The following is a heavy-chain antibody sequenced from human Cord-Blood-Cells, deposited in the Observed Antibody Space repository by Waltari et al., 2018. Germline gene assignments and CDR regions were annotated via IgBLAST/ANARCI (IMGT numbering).Heavy chain of an antibody. CDR2: MNPNSGNT. Sequence: QVQLVQSGAEGKKPGASVKVSCTAAGYTFTCCDYTWVRQATGQGLEGMGWMNPNSGNTGYAQKFQGRVTMTRNTTISTAYMELSSLRSEDTAVYYCARGGIAADWGQGTLVTVSS. J-gene: IGHJ4*02. V-gene: IGHV1-8*01. CDR3: ARGGIAAD. D-gene: IGHD6-13*01. CDR1: GYTFTCCD.